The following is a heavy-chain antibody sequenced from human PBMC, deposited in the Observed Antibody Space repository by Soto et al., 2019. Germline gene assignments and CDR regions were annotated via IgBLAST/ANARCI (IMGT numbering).Heavy chain of an antibody. CDR2: ISAYDGST. CDR3: ARVPASAYSSSSFDY. V-gene: IGHV1-18*04. CDR1: GYTFTTYG. D-gene: IGHD6-6*01. J-gene: IGHJ4*02. Sequence: QIPLVQSGAEVKKPGASVRVSCKASGYTFTTYGITWVRQAPGQGLEWMGWISAYDGSTNYAQKLQGRVSMTTDSSTSTAYMDLRSLRSDDTAVYYCARVPASAYSSSSFDYWGQGTLVTVSS.